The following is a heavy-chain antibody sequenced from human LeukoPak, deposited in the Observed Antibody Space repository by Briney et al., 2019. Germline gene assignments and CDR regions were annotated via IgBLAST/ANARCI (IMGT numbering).Heavy chain of an antibody. J-gene: IGHJ4*02. CDR3: ARESYSSSYLFDF. CDR2: IYASGST. CDR1: GGSISSYY. D-gene: IGHD6-6*01. Sequence: SETLSLTCTVSGGSISSYYWSWIRQPAGKGLEWIGRIYASGSTNYNPSLKSRVTMSVDTSKNQISLKVNSVTAADTAVYYCARESYSSSYLFDFWGQGTLVTVSS. V-gene: IGHV4-4*07.